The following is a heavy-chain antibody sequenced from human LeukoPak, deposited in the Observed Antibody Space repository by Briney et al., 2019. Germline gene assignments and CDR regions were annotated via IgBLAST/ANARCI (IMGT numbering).Heavy chain of an antibody. D-gene: IGHD3-22*01. V-gene: IGHV3-23*01. J-gene: IGHJ4*02. Sequence: GSLRLSXAASGFTFSSYAMSWVRQAPGKGPEWVSAISGSGGSTYYADSVKGRFTISRDNSKNTLYLQMNSLRAEDTAVYYCAKVSRITMIVVVIPYFDYWGQGTLVTVSS. CDR1: GFTFSSYA. CDR3: AKVSRITMIVVVIPYFDY. CDR2: ISGSGGST.